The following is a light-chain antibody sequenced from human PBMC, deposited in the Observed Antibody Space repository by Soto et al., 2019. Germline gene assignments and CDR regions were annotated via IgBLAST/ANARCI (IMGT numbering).Light chain of an antibody. CDR2: DAS. J-gene: IGKJ4*01. V-gene: IGKV3-11*01. CDR3: QQRYNWLT. CDR1: QSVSRY. Sequence: EIVLTQSPATLSLSPGERATLACRASQSVSRYLAWSQQKPGQATRLLIYDASNRATGIPARFSGRGSGTDFTLTISSLEPEDFAVYYCQQRYNWLTLGGGNKVEIK.